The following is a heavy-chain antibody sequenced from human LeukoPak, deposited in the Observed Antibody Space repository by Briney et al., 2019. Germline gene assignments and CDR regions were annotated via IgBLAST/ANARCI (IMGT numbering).Heavy chain of an antibody. V-gene: IGHV4-30-4*01. D-gene: IGHD3-10*01. CDR1: GGSISSGDYY. CDR3: ARGPLRGVILPRWFDP. J-gene: IGHJ5*02. Sequence: PSETLSLTCTVSGGSISSGDYYWSWIRKPPGKGLEWIGYIYYSGSTYYNPSLKSRVTISVDTSKNQFSLKLSSVTAADTAVYYCARGPLRGVILPRWFDPWGQGTLVTVSS. CDR2: IYYSGST.